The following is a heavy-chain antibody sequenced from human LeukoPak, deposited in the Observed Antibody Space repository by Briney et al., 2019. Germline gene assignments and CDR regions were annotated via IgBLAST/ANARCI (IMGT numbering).Heavy chain of an antibody. CDR1: GFTFSSYW. Sequence: GGSLRLSCAASGFTFSSYWMHWVRQAPGKGLVWVSRINSDGSSTTYADSVKGRFTISRDNAKNTLYLQMNSLRAEDTAAYYCARETAEAGYYYMDVWGKGTTVTISS. CDR2: INSDGSST. D-gene: IGHD6-13*01. V-gene: IGHV3-74*01. J-gene: IGHJ6*03. CDR3: ARETAEAGYYYMDV.